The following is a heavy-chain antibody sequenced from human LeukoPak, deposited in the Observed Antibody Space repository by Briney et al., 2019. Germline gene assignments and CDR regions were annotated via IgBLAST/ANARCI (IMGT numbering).Heavy chain of an antibody. D-gene: IGHD3-3*01. CDR3: AKDTIPYYDFWSGRYFDY. J-gene: IGHJ4*02. CDR2: ISGSGGST. CDR1: GFIFSNYV. V-gene: IGHV3-23*01. Sequence: PGGSLRLSCAASGFIFSNYVMTWVRQAPGKGLEWVSAISGSGGSTYYADSVKGRFTISRDNSKNTLYLQMNSLRAEDTAVYYCAKDTIPYYDFWSGRYFDYWGQGTLVTVSS.